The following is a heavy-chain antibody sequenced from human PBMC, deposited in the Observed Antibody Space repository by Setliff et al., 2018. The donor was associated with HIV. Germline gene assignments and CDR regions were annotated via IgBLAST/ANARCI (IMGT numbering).Heavy chain of an antibody. Sequence: SETLSLTCTVSGVSISSYYWSWIRQPPGKGLEYIGYIYSNGGTNYNPSLKSRVTISLDSSKNQFSLRLNSVTAADTAVYYCASDISVFYDNDGYDYFDLWGRGTLVTVSS. J-gene: IGHJ2*01. D-gene: IGHD3-22*01. V-gene: IGHV4-59*01. CDR2: IYSNGGT. CDR3: ASDISVFYDNDGYDYFDL. CDR1: GVSISSYY.